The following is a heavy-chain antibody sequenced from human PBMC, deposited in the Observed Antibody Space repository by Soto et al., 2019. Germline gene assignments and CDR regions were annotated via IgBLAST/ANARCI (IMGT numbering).Heavy chain of an antibody. J-gene: IGHJ4*02. D-gene: IGHD6-13*01. Sequence: QVQLQESGPGLVKPSGTLSLTCAVSGGSISSSNWWSWVRQPPGKGLEWIGEIYHSGSTNYNPSHKSRVTISVDKCKSQFSLKLGAVTAADTAVYYCARGSYSSSWYGDYWGQGTLVTVSS. CDR2: IYHSGST. CDR3: ARGSYSSSWYGDY. V-gene: IGHV4-4*02. CDR1: GGSISSSNW.